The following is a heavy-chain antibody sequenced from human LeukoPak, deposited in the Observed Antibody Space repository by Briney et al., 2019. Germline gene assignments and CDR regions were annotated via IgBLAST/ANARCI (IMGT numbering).Heavy chain of an antibody. CDR1: GFTFSSYG. J-gene: IGHJ4*02. D-gene: IGHD3-10*01. CDR3: AKVGFGELPQERIDY. Sequence: GGSLRLSCAASGFTFSSYGMSWVRQAPGQGLERVSGISGGGGSTYYADSVQGRFAISTDNSNNTLYLQMNSLRAEDTAVYYCAKVGFGELPQERIDYWGQGTLVTVSS. V-gene: IGHV3-23*01. CDR2: ISGGGGST.